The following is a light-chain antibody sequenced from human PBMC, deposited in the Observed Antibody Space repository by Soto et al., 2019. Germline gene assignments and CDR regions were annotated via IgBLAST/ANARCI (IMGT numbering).Light chain of an antibody. CDR3: QQYGSSPWT. Sequence: EIVLTQSPGTRSLSPGERATLSCRASQSVSSSYLAWYQQKPGQAPRLLIYGASSRATGTPDRLSGSGSGTDFTLTISRLEPEDFAVYYCQQYGSSPWTFGQGTKVEIK. CDR1: QSVSSSY. V-gene: IGKV3-20*01. CDR2: GAS. J-gene: IGKJ1*01.